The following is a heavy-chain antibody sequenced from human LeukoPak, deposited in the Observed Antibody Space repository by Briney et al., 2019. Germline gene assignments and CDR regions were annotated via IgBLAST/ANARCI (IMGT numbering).Heavy chain of an antibody. CDR3: ARGFTVDGAFDI. Sequence: GASVKVSCKASGYTFTSYDISWVRQATGQGLEWMGWMNPNSGNTGYAQKFQGRVTMTRNTSISTAYMELSSLRSEDTAVYYCARGFTVDGAFDIWGQGTMVTVSS. CDR1: GYTFTSYD. CDR2: MNPNSGNT. V-gene: IGHV1-8*01. J-gene: IGHJ3*02. D-gene: IGHD4-23*01.